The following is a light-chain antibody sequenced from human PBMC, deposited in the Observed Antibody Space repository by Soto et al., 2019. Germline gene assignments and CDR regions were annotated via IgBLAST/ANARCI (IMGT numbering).Light chain of an antibody. CDR3: IQFSHFPRT. J-gene: IGKJ1*01. V-gene: IGKV2-24*01. Sequence: VLTQTPLSSPVTLGQPASISCRSSQSLVYSDGNTYLSWLQQRPGQPPRLLIYQVSNRFSRVPDRFNGSGAGTDFTLKISRVEAEDVGVYSCIQFSHFPRTFGQGTKVEIK. CDR2: QVS. CDR1: QSLVYSDGNTY.